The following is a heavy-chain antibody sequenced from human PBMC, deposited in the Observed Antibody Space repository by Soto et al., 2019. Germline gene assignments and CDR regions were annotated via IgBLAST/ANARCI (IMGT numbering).Heavy chain of an antibody. V-gene: IGHV4-59*01. J-gene: IGHJ4*02. CDR3: ARDGYNSYYFDS. D-gene: IGHD5-12*01. CDR2: IYDSGST. CDR1: GGALSDFY. Sequence: SETLSXTCTVSGGALSDFYWSWIRLSPGEAPEWIGYIYDSGSTNSNPSLRSRITISVDPSNNQFSLKLTSVTAADTAVYYCARDGYNSYYFDSWGQGVLVTVSS.